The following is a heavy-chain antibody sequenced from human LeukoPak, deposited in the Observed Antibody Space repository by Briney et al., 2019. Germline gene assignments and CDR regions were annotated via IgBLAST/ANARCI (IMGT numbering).Heavy chain of an antibody. V-gene: IGHV3-7*03. J-gene: IGHJ4*02. CDR1: GFTFSTYW. CDR3: ARGGSGSYSTFFDY. Sequence: GGSLRLSCAASGFTFSTYWMSWVRRAPGKGLEWVANIKQDGSDKYYVDSVKGRFTISRDNAKNSLYPQMNSLRAEDTAVYYCARGGSGSYSTFFDYWGQGALVTVSS. CDR2: IKQDGSDK. D-gene: IGHD3-10*01.